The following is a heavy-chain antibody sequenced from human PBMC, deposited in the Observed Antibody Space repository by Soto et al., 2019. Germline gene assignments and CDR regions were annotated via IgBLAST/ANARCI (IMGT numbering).Heavy chain of an antibody. V-gene: IGHV4-39*02. Sequence: QLQLQESGPGLVKPSETLSLTCTVSGGSISSSSFYWGWVRQPPGKGLAWIGSVSHRGSTYYNPSLTGRVTISVDTSKNHFSLKLNSVTAADTAVYSCVSPYNFYFMDVWGKGTPVTVSS. CDR1: GGSISSSSFY. CDR3: VSPYNFYFMDV. CDR2: VSHRGST. D-gene: IGHD3-16*01. J-gene: IGHJ6*03.